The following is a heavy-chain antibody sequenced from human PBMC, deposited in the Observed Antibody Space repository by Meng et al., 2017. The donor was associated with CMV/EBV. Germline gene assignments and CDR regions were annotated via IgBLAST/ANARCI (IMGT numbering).Heavy chain of an antibody. J-gene: IGHJ6*02. CDR2: INSDGSST. Sequence: GESLKISCAASGFTFSSYSMNWVRQAPGKGLVWVSRINSDGSSTSYADSVKGRFTISRDNAKNTLYLQMNSLRAEDTAVYHCARGGWITIFGVVINYYGMDVWGQGTTVTVSS. CDR1: GFTFSSYS. CDR3: ARGGWITIFGVVINYYGMDV. V-gene: IGHV3-74*01. D-gene: IGHD3-3*01.